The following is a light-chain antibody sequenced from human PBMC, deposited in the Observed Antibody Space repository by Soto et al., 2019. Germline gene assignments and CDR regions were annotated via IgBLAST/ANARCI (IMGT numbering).Light chain of an antibody. CDR2: ATS. CDR3: HQFGYSPRT. J-gene: IGKJ1*01. Sequence: EIVTTQSPATLSVSPGERATLSCRASQSVNSDYLAWFQQRPGQAPRLLIFATSRRATDIPDRFSGSGSGTDFTLAIRRLEPEDFAVYYCHQFGYSPRTFGQGTKVDIK. V-gene: IGKV3-20*01. CDR1: QSVNSDY.